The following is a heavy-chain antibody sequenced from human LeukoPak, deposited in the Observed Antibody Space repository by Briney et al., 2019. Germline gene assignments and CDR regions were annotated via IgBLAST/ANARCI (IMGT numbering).Heavy chain of an antibody. D-gene: IGHD5-18*01. Sequence: ASVKVSCQASGYTFTSYGISWVRQAPGQGLEWMGWISAYNGNTNYAQKLQGRVTMTTDTSTSTAYMELRSLRSDDTAVYYCARAYVDTAMGDAFDIWGQGTMVTVSS. CDR2: ISAYNGNT. CDR3: ARAYVDTAMGDAFDI. V-gene: IGHV1-18*01. J-gene: IGHJ3*02. CDR1: GYTFTSYG.